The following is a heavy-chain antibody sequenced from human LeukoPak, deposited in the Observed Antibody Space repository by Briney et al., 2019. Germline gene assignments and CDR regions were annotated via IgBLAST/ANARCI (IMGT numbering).Heavy chain of an antibody. CDR1: GFTFSSYG. V-gene: IGHV3-30*02. Sequence: PGGSLRLSCAASGFTFSSYGMHWVRQAPGKGLEWVAFIRYDGSNKYYADSVKGRITISRDNSKNTLYLQMNSLRAEDTAVYYCAKDQDATIFGVVTLDYWGQGTLVTVSS. D-gene: IGHD3-3*01. J-gene: IGHJ4*02. CDR3: AKDQDATIFGVVTLDY. CDR2: IRYDGSNK.